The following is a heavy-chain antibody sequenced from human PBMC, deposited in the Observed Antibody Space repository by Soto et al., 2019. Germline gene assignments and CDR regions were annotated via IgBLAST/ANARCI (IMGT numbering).Heavy chain of an antibody. J-gene: IGHJ4*02. Sequence: QVQLVQSGAEAKKPGSSVKVSCKASGGTFSSYAISWVRQAPGQGLEWLGGIMPIVGTANYAQKFQGRVTTTADESTSTAYMELSSMRSEDEAVAYCARGNGRYALDYWGQGTLVTVSS. D-gene: IGHD1-1*01. V-gene: IGHV1-69*12. CDR1: GGTFSSYA. CDR3: ARGNGRYALDY. CDR2: IMPIVGTA.